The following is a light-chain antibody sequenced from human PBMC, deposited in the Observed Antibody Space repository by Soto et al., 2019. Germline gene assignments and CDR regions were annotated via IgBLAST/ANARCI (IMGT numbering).Light chain of an antibody. CDR1: SSDVGAYNY. CDR2: DVS. V-gene: IGLV2-14*03. CDR3: NSYTTDTTWV. Sequence: QSALTQPASVSGSPGQSITISCTGTSSDVGAYNYVSWFQHHPGKAPKLIIYDVSNRPSGVSNRFSGSKSGRTASLTISGLQADDEADYYCNSYTTDTTWVFGGGTKLTVL. J-gene: IGLJ3*02.